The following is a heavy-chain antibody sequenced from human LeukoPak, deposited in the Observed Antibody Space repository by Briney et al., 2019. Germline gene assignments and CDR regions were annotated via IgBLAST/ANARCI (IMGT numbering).Heavy chain of an antibody. Sequence: SETLSLTCTVSGGSISSSSYYWGWIRQPPGKGLEWIGSIYYSGSTNYNPSLKSRVTISVDTSKNQFSLKLSSVTAADTAVYYCARRRNYYYGSGWDYYYYYYMDVWGKGTTVTISS. V-gene: IGHV4-39*07. CDR3: ARRRNYYYGSGWDYYYYYYMDV. CDR1: GGSISSSSYY. CDR2: IYYSGST. D-gene: IGHD3-10*01. J-gene: IGHJ6*03.